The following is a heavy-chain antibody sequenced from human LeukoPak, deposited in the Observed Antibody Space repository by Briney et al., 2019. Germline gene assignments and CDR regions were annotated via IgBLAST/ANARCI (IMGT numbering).Heavy chain of an antibody. CDR1: GFTFSSYS. V-gene: IGHV3-21*01. CDR3: ARVSYGSGSYLVAFDI. CDR2: ISSSSSYI. J-gene: IGHJ3*02. D-gene: IGHD3-10*01. Sequence: PGGSLRLSCAASGFTFSSYSMNWVRQAPGKGLEWVSSISSSSSYIYYADSVKGRFTISRDNAKNSLYLQMNSLRAEDTAVYYCARVSYGSGSYLVAFDIWGQGTMVTVSS.